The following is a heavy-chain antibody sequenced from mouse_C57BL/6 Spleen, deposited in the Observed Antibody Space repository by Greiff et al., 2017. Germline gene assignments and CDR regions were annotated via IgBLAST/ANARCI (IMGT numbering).Heavy chain of an antibody. CDR2: ISYDGSN. D-gene: IGHD2-4*01. CDR1: GYSITSGYY. V-gene: IGHV3-6*01. CDR3: ARVDYDYDGDWYFDV. Sequence: EVKLQESGPGLVKPSQSLSLTCSVTGYSITSGYYWNWIRQFPGNKLEWMGYISYDGSNNYNPSLKNRISITRDTSKNQFFLKLNSVTTEDTATYYCARVDYDYDGDWYFDVWGTVTTVTVSS. J-gene: IGHJ1*03.